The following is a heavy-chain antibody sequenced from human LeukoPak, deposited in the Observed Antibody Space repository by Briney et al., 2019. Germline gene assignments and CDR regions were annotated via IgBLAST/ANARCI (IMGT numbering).Heavy chain of an antibody. D-gene: IGHD2-15*01. CDR2: IIPVFGTA. CDR1: GGNFSKHV. V-gene: IGHV1-69*05. CDR3: ARDPKDPYYFDY. Sequence: ASVKVSCKASGGNFSKHVLAWVRQAPGQGLEWVGGIIPVFGTANSAQRFQGRVTITTDESTSTAYMELSSLRSEDTAVYYCARDPKDPYYFDYWGQGTLVTVSS. J-gene: IGHJ4*02.